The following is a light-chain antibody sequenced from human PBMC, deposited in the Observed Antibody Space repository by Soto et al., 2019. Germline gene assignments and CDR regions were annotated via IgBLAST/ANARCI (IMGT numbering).Light chain of an antibody. V-gene: IGKV3-20*01. CDR1: HSVSSN. Sequence: EIVITQSPAILSVSPEERATLSCRASHSVSSNLAWYQQKPGQSPRLLIYGASIRATGIPDRFGGSGSGTDFTLTISRLEPEDFAVYYCHQYGDSPLFGPGTKVDN. CDR3: HQYGDSPL. CDR2: GAS. J-gene: IGKJ3*01.